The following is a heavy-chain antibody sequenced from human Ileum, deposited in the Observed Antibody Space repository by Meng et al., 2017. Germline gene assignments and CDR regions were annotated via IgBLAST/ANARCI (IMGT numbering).Heavy chain of an antibody. CDR1: GFTFSNYW. D-gene: IGHD1-26*01. Sequence: EVQLVESGGGLVQLGGSLILSCAASGFTFSNYWMHWVRQVPGKGLVWVSRINRDGTSTSYADSLEGRFSISRDNAKNTLYLQMNNLRPEDTAVYYCSRDLSSEWELVGWGQGTLVTVSS. J-gene: IGHJ4*02. V-gene: IGHV3-74*01. CDR3: SRDLSSEWELVG. CDR2: INRDGTST.